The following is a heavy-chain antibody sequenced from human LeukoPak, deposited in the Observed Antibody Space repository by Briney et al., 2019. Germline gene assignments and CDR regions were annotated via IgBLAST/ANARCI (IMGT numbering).Heavy chain of an antibody. CDR3: ARDRHYDFWSGYSISDAFDY. CDR2: INPNSGGT. V-gene: IGHV1-2*06. Sequence: SVKVSCKASGYTFTGYYMHWVRQAPGQGLEWMGRINPNSGGTNYAQEFQGRVTMTRDTSISTAYMELSRLGSDDTAVYYCARDRHYDFWSGYSISDAFDYWGQGTLVTVSS. J-gene: IGHJ4*02. D-gene: IGHD3-3*01. CDR1: GYTFTGYY.